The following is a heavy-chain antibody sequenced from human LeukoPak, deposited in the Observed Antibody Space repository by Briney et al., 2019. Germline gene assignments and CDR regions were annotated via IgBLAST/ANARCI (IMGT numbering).Heavy chain of an antibody. J-gene: IGHJ6*03. Sequence: GGSLRLSCAASGFTFSSYGMHWVRQAPGKGLEWVAVIWYDGSNKYYADSVKGRFTISRDNSKNTLYLQMNSLRAEDTAAYYCAKAEDSSSIYYYYYMDVWGKGTTVTVSS. CDR3: AKAEDSSSIYYYYYMDV. CDR2: IWYDGSNK. D-gene: IGHD6-6*01. CDR1: GFTFSSYG. V-gene: IGHV3-33*06.